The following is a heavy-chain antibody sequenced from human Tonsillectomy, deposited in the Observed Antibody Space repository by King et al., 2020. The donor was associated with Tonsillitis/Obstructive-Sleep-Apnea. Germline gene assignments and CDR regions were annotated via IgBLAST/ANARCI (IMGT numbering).Heavy chain of an antibody. CDR1: GGSFSGYY. J-gene: IGHJ3*02. V-gene: IGHV4-34*01. D-gene: IGHD3-16*01. CDR2: SSHTGST. Sequence: VQLQQWGAGLLKPSETLSLTCGVYGGSFSGYYWSWIRQPPGKGLEWIGESSHTGSTNYNPSHKSRVTISVDTSKKHLSLKLSSVTAADTTVYYGARDNGGGSAFDIWGQGTLFTVSS. CDR3: ARDNGGGSAFDI.